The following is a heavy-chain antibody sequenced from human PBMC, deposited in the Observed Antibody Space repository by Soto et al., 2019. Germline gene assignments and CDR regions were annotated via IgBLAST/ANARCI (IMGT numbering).Heavy chain of an antibody. CDR3: AKDQHYGTYYYDSSVPDY. Sequence: QVQLVQSGAEVKKPGASVKVSCKASGYTFSSYGMHWVRQAPGKGLEWVAVISYDGSNKYYADSVKGRFTISRDNSKNTLYLQMNSLRAEDTAVYYCAKDQHYGTYYYDSSVPDYWGQGTLVTVSS. D-gene: IGHD3-22*01. V-gene: IGHV3-30*18. CDR1: GYTFSSYG. J-gene: IGHJ4*02. CDR2: ISYDGSNK.